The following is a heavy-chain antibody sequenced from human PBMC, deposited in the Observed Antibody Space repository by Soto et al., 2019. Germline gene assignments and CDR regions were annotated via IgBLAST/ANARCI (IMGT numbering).Heavy chain of an antibody. D-gene: IGHD3-22*01. V-gene: IGHV5-10-1*01. CDR1: GYSFAGYW. CDR3: ARQIYDSDTGPNFQYYFAY. CDR2: IDPSDSQT. J-gene: IGHJ4*02. Sequence: PGESLKISCKGSGYSFAGYWITWVRQKPGKGLEWMGRIDPSDSQTYYSPSFRGHVTISATKSITTVFLQWSSLRASDTAMYYCARQIYDSDTGPNFQYYFAYWGQGTLVTVSS.